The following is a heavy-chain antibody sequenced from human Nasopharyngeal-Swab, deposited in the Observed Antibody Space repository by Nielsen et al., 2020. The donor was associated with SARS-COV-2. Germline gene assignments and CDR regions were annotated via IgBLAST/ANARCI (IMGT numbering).Heavy chain of an antibody. CDR3: AKDLGVESPLWFDY. Sequence: GGSLRLSCTASGFTFSSYPMSWVRQAPGKGLEWVSEISGSGGSTYYAESVKGRYTITRDNSKNTLYLQMSGLRAEDTAIYYCAKDLGVESPLWFDYWGQGTLLTVSS. CDR1: GFTFSSYP. J-gene: IGHJ4*02. D-gene: IGHD4-23*01. CDR2: ISGSGGST. V-gene: IGHV3-23*01.